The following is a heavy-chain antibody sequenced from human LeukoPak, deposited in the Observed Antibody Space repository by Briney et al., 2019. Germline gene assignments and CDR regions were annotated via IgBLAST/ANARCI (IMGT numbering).Heavy chain of an antibody. Sequence: PSETLSLTCAVYGGSFSGYYWSWIRQPPRKGLEWIGEINHSGSTNYNPSLKSRVTISVDTSKNQFSLKLSSVTAADTAVYYCARGSRYCSSTSCYYYYGMDVWGQGTTVTVSS. CDR3: ARGSRYCSSTSCYYYYGMDV. CDR1: GGSFSGYY. J-gene: IGHJ6*02. D-gene: IGHD2-2*01. CDR2: INHSGST. V-gene: IGHV4-34*01.